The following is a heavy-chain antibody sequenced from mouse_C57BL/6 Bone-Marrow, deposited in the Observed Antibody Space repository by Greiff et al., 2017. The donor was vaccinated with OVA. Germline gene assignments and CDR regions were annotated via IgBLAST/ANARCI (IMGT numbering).Heavy chain of an antibody. D-gene: IGHD1-3*01. CDR3: AREVVHYWRGFAL. V-gene: IGHV7-1*01. J-gene: IGHJ3*01. CDR1: GFTFTNFY. CDR2: SRNKANDYTT. Sequence: VHLLESGGGLVQSGPSLRLSCATSGFTFTNFYMEWVHQAPGQGLEWIAASRNKANDYTTKYSASVKGRFIVSRDSSQSILYLQRDALRGEETSIYDCAREVVHYWRGFALWGQGTLVTVSA.